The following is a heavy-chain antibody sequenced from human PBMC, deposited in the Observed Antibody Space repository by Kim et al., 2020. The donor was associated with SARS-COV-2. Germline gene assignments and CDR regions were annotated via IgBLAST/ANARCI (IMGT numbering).Heavy chain of an antibody. D-gene: IGHD2-15*01. CDR1: GYTFTSYA. Sequence: ASVKVSCKASGYTFTSYAMHWVRQAPGQRLEWMGWINAGNGNTKYSQKFQGRVTITRDTSASTAYMELSSLRSEDTAVYYCARADIVVVVAATPGTLDYWGQGTLVTVSS. CDR2: INAGNGNT. CDR3: ARADIVVVVAATPGTLDY. J-gene: IGHJ4*02. V-gene: IGHV1-3*01.